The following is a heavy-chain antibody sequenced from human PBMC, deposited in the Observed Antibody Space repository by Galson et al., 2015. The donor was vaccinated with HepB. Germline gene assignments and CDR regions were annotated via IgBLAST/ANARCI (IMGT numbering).Heavy chain of an antibody. CDR3: AREVGGGAFDV. D-gene: IGHD3-10*01. J-gene: IGHJ3*01. V-gene: IGHV3-53*01. Sequence: SLRLSCAASGFSVSQNYMNRVRQAPGKGLEWVSVIYRGGSIYYADSVKGRFTVSRDTSRNTLHLQMNSLRADDTAVYYCAREVGGGAFDVWGQGTMVAVAS. CDR2: IYRGGSI. CDR1: GFSVSQNY.